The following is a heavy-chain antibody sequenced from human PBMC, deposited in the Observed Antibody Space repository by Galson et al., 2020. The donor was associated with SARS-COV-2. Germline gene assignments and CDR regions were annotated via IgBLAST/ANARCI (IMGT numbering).Heavy chain of an antibody. D-gene: IGHD2-2*01. CDR2: LNSRRTTI. CDR3: ARQPGLTFDY. J-gene: IGHJ4*02. CDR1: GFTFSDYT. V-gene: IGHV3-48*02. Sequence: GGSLRLSCTASGFTFSDYTMTWVRQAPGKGLECISYLNSRRTTIYYADSVKGRFTISRDNAKNSLSLQMESLRDGDTAVYYCARQPGLTFDYWGQGTLVTVSS.